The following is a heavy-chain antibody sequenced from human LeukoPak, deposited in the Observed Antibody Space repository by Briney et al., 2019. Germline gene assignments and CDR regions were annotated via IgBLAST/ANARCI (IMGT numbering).Heavy chain of an antibody. CDR1: GFTFSDYY. V-gene: IGHV3-11*05. Sequence: PGGCLRLSCAASGFTFSDYYMSWIRQAPGKGLEWVSYIYSRGSYTDYADSVKGRFTISRDNAKNSLNLQMNSLRAEDTAVYYCARDSNPGFFDYWGQGTLVTASS. CDR3: ARDSNPGFFDY. J-gene: IGHJ4*02. CDR2: IYSRGSYT.